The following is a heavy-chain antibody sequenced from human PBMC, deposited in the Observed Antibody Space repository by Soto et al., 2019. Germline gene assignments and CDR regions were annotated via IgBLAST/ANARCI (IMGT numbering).Heavy chain of an antibody. CDR1: GFSLSTSGVG. J-gene: IGHJ6*03. V-gene: IGHV2-5*02. CDR2: IYWDDDK. CDR3: ARFLMARGVAKVYYYMDV. Sequence: SGPTLVNPTQTLTLTCTFSGFSLSTSGVGVGWIRQPPGRALEWLALIYWDDDKRYSPSLKSRLTITKDTSKNQVVLTMTNMDPVDTATYYCARFLMARGVAKVYYYMDVWGKGTTVTVSS. D-gene: IGHD3-10*01.